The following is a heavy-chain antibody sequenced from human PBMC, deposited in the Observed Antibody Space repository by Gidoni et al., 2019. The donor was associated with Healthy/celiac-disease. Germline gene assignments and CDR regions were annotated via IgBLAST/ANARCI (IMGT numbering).Heavy chain of an antibody. V-gene: IGHV1-46*01. CDR2: INPSGGST. J-gene: IGHJ2*01. CDR3: ARDETGKNWYFDL. Sequence: QVQLVQSGAEVKKPGASVKVSCKASGYTFTSYYMHWVRQAPGQGLEGMGIINPSGGSTSYAQKFQGRVTMTRDTSTSTVYMELSSLRSEDTAVYYCARDETGKNWYFDLWGRGTLVTVSS. D-gene: IGHD1-1*01. CDR1: GYTFTSYY.